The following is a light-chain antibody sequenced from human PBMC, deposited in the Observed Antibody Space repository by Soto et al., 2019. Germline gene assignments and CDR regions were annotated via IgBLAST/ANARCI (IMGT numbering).Light chain of an antibody. CDR1: QSITYW. J-gene: IGKJ1*01. CDR3: QQYETFSGT. CDR2: DVF. Sequence: GDRVTITCRASQSITYWLAWYQQKPGRAPKLLIYDVFNLQSGVPSRFSGSGSGTEFTLTISSLQPDDSATYYCQQYETFSGTFGPGTKVDIK. V-gene: IGKV1-5*01.